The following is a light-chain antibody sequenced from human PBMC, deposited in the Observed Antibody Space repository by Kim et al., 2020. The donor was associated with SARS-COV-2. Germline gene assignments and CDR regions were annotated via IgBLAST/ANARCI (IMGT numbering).Light chain of an antibody. CDR3: CSYAGSYTWV. CDR1: NSDVGGYDS. J-gene: IGLJ3*02. Sequence: GKSVTISCTGTNSDVGGYDSVSWYQQHPGKAPKLVIFDVNKGPSGVTDRFYGSKSGTTASLTISRLQAEDEGDYFCCSYAGSYTWVFGGGTKVTVL. CDR2: DVN. V-gene: IGLV2-11*03.